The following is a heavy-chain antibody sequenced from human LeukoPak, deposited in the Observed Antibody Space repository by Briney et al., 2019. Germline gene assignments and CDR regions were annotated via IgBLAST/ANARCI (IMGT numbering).Heavy chain of an antibody. D-gene: IGHD4-17*01. CDR1: SDSISNYY. J-gene: IGHJ4*02. CDR2: ISYSGST. Sequence: SETLSFTCTVSSDSISNYYWSWIRQPPGKGPEWIGYISYSGSTKYNPSLKSRVTISLDTSKNQFSLKLSTVTTADTAIYYCARSVIYGDPRPLGYWGQGARVTVSS. CDR3: ARSVIYGDPRPLGY. V-gene: IGHV4-59*01.